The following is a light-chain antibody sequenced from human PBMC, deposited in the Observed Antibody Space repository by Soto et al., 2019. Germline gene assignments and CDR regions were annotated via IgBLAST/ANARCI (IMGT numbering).Light chain of an antibody. CDR3: SSYSISTAYL. V-gene: IGLV2-14*01. CDR1: SSDVGGYDY. CDR2: EVS. Sequence: QSVLTQPASVSGSPGQSITISGTGTSSDVGGYDYVSWYQLHPGKAPKLMLFEVSNRPSGVSYRFSGSKSGNTASLTISGLQAEDEADYFCSSYSISTAYLFGTGTKVTVL. J-gene: IGLJ1*01.